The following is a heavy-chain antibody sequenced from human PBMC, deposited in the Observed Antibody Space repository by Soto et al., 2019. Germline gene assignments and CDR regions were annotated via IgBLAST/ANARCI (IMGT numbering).Heavy chain of an antibody. CDR1: GFTFSSYG. CDR2: ISGSGGST. J-gene: IGHJ4*02. CDR3: AKSLSVGATTPIDD. V-gene: IGHV3-23*01. D-gene: IGHD1-26*01. Sequence: GGSLRLSCAASGFTFSSYGMSWVRQAPGKGLEWVSAISGSGGSTYYADSVKGRFTISRDNSKNTLYLQMNSLRVEDTAVYYCAKSLSVGATTPIDDWGQGTRVTVAS.